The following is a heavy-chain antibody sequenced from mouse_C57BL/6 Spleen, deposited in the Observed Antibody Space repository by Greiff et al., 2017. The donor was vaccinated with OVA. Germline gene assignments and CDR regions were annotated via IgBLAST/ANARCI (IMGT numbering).Heavy chain of an antibody. D-gene: IGHD2-10*01. V-gene: IGHV1-42*01. J-gene: IGHJ3*01. Sequence: EVKLQESGPELVKPGASVKISCKASGYSFTGYYMNWVKQSPEKSLEWIGEINPSTGGTTYNQKFKAKATLTVDKSSSTAYMQLKSLTSEDSAVYYCARDLPTSSGAYWGQGTLVTVSA. CDR1: GYSFTGYY. CDR3: ARDLPTSSGAY. CDR2: INPSTGGT.